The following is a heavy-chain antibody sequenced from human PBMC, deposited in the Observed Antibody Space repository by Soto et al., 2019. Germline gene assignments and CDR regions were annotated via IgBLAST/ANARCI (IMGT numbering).Heavy chain of an antibody. V-gene: IGHV4-59*01. CDR2: VYYTGTI. CDR1: NVSISSSY. D-gene: IGHD1-26*01. Sequence: SETLSLTCSVSNVSISSSYWNWLRQAPGKGLGWIGFVYYTGTIKYNPSLKSRVTISVDTSRNEFSLRLTSVTTADTAFYFCARDFAGRGPFDPWGPGTLVTVSS. J-gene: IGHJ5*01. CDR3: ARDFAGRGPFDP.